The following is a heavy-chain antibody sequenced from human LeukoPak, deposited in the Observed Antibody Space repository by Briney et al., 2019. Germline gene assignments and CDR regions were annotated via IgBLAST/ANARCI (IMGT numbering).Heavy chain of an antibody. D-gene: IGHD6-13*01. V-gene: IGHV3-49*04. J-gene: IGHJ4*02. CDR2: IRSKAYGGTT. CDR1: GFTFGDYA. CDR3: TRDLYSSSWYRDFDY. Sequence: PGRSLRLSCTASGFTFGDYAMSWVRQAPGKGLEWVGVIRSKAYGGTTEYAASVKGRFTISRDDSKSIAYLQMNSLKTEDTAVYYCTRDLYSSSWYRDFDYWGQGTLVTVSS.